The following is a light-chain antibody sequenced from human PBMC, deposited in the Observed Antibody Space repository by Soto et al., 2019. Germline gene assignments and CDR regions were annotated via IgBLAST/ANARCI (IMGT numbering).Light chain of an antibody. Sequence: QSALTQPASVSGSPGQSITISCTGTSSDVGAYDYVSWYQQHPDKAPKLMIYEVSNRPSGVSNRFSGSKSVNTATLTISGLQAEDEAHYYCSSYTSSSTRVFGTGTKLTVL. CDR2: EVS. V-gene: IGLV2-14*03. CDR3: SSYTSSSTRV. CDR1: SSDVGAYDY. J-gene: IGLJ1*01.